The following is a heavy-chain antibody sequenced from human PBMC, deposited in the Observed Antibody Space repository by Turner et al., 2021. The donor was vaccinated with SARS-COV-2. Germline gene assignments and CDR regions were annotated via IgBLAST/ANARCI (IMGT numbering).Heavy chain of an antibody. CDR2: ISWNSGSI. CDR3: AKDSLDNWGSYYAALDY. Sequence: EVQLVESGGGLVKPGRSLRLSCAASGFTFDDYAMHWVRQAPGKGLEGVSGISWNSGSIGYADSVKGRFTISRDNAKNSLYLQMNSLRAEDTALYYCAKDSLDNWGSYYAALDYWGQGTLVTVSS. V-gene: IGHV3-9*01. CDR1: GFTFDDYA. D-gene: IGHD1-26*01. J-gene: IGHJ4*02.